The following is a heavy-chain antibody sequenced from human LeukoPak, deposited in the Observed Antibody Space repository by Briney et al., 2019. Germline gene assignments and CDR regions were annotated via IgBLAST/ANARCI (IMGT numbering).Heavy chain of an antibody. V-gene: IGHV3-30*03. Sequence: PGGSLRLSCIGSGFTFNMYGMHWVRQAPGKGLEWLAHISYDGSSTYHADSVKGRFIISRDNSKNSSFLQMNSLKTEDTAMYYCTTEHSIGELVSLGYWGQGTLVTVSS. CDR1: GFTFNMYG. J-gene: IGHJ4*02. CDR3: TTEHSIGELVSLGY. D-gene: IGHD6-6*01. CDR2: ISYDGSST.